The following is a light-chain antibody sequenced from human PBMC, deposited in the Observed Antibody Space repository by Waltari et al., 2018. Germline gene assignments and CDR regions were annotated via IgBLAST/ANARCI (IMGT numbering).Light chain of an antibody. V-gene: IGKV1-5*03. CDR1: QSISNW. Sequence: DIQMTKSPSTLSASVGDRVTITCRASQSISNWLAWYQQKPGKAPKLLLYKASTLESGVPSRFSGSGSGTEFTLTISSLQPDDFATYYCQQYNSYSLLTFGGGTKVEIK. J-gene: IGKJ4*01. CDR2: KAS. CDR3: QQYNSYSLLT.